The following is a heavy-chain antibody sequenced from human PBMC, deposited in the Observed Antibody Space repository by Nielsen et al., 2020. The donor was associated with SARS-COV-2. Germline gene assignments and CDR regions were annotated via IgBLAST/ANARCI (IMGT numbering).Heavy chain of an antibody. D-gene: IGHD1-26*01. CDR3: AKGGRELRSLLLIF. J-gene: IGHJ4*02. V-gene: IGHV3-30*04. CDR1: GYTFTSYA. CDR2: ISYDGSNK. Sequence: SCKASGYTFTSYAMHWVRQAPGKGLEWVAVISYDGSNKYYADSVKGRFTISRDNSKNTLYLQMNSLRAEDTAVYYCAKGGRELRSLLLIFWGQGTLVTVSS.